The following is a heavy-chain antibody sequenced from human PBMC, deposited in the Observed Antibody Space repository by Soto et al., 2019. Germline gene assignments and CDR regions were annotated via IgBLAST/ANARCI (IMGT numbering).Heavy chain of an antibody. CDR1: GYIFTGYH. CDR2: INPNSGDT. Sequence: QVHLVQSGAEVKKPGASVKVSCKASGYIFTGYHIHWVRQAPGRGLEWMGWINPNSGDTEYAQNFQGRVTMTRGTSFNLVYMEMSGLMSDDTAVYYCARDARGTRGFDEMDIWGQGTTVTVSS. D-gene: IGHD3-9*01. CDR3: ARDARGTRGFDEMDI. J-gene: IGHJ6*02. V-gene: IGHV1-2*02.